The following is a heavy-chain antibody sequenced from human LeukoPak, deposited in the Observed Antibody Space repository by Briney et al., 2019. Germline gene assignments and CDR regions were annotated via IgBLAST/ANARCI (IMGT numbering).Heavy chain of an antibody. V-gene: IGHV4-34*01. Sequence: SETLSLTCAVYGGSFSTYYWGWIRQPPGKGLEWIGEINHSGSTNYNPSLKCRVTISVDTSKNQFSLKLSSVTAADTAVYYCARGVGVLLAYYFDYWGQGTLVTVSS. CDR3: ARGVGVLLAYYFDY. J-gene: IGHJ4*02. CDR1: GGSFSTYY. CDR2: INHSGST. D-gene: IGHD3-10*01.